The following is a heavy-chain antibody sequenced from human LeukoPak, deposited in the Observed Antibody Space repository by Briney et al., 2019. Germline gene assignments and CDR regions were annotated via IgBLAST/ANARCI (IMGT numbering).Heavy chain of an antibody. CDR3: ARSSEGRYYYDSSGFSYYYYYMDV. D-gene: IGHD3-22*01. J-gene: IGHJ6*03. V-gene: IGHV4-59*01. CDR1: GGSISSYY. Sequence: SETLSLTCTVSGGSISSYYWSWIRQPPGKGLEWMGYIYYSGSTYYNPSLRSRVTISVDTSKNQFSLKLSSVTAADTAVYYCARSSEGRYYYDSSGFSYYYYYMDVWGKGTTVTISS. CDR2: IYYSGST.